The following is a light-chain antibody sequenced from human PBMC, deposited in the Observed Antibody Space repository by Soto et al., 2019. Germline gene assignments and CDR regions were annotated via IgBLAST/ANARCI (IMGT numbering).Light chain of an antibody. CDR3: QQTYTAPGT. CDR2: AAS. CDR1: QTIKTY. Sequence: DIQMTQSPSPLSASVGDSVTITCRASQTIKTYLNWYRHKPGKAPELLIYAASRLQSGVASRFSGSGSGTYFILPISSLQPDDLATYYGQQTYTAPGTFGQGTKVEI. V-gene: IGKV1-39*01. J-gene: IGKJ1*01.